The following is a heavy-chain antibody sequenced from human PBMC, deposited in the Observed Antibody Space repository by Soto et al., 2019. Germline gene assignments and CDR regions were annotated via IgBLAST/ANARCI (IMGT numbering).Heavy chain of an antibody. J-gene: IGHJ6*02. CDR3: ARGLIEYYYYYGMDV. V-gene: IGHV1-8*01. Sequence: ASVKVSCKASGYTFTSYDINWVRQATGQGLEWMGWMNPNSGNTGYAQKFQGRVTMTRNTSIRTAYMELSSLRSEDTAVYYCARGLIEYYYYYGMDVWGQGTTVTVSS. D-gene: IGHD2-21*01. CDR2: MNPNSGNT. CDR1: GYTFTSYD.